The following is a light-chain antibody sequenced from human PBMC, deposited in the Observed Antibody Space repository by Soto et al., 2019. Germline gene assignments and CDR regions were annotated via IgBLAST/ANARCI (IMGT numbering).Light chain of an antibody. V-gene: IGKV3-15*01. Sequence: ETVLTQSPATLSVSPGERATFSCKASQSVTTNLAWYQQKPGQVPRLLIYGAFTRATGIPARFSGSGSGTEFTLSISSLQSEDFAIYHCQQYHSWPHTFGQGTKVDIK. CDR3: QQYHSWPHT. CDR1: QSVTTN. J-gene: IGKJ2*01. CDR2: GAF.